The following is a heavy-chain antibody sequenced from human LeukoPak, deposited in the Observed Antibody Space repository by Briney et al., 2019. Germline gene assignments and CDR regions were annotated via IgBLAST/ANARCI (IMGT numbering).Heavy chain of an antibody. CDR2: IYYSGST. CDR1: GGSINNYY. V-gene: IGHV4-59*01. D-gene: IGHD3-10*01. Sequence: SETLSLTCTVSGGSINNYYWSWIRQPPGEGLEWIGYIYYSGSTNYNPSLMSRVTISVDTSKNQFSLKMSSVTAADTAVYYCARERSMVRGMSWFDPWGQGTLVTVSS. CDR3: ARERSMVRGMSWFDP. J-gene: IGHJ5*02.